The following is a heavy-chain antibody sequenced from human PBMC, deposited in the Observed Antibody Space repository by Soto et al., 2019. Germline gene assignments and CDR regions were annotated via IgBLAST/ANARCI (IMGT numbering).Heavy chain of an antibody. D-gene: IGHD5-18*01. J-gene: IGHJ6*02. CDR3: ARGYSYGPYYYYGMDV. CDR2: IIPILGIA. CDR1: GGTFSSYT. V-gene: IGHV1-69*02. Sequence: QVQLVQSGAEVKKPGSSVKVSCKASGGTFSSYTISWVRQAPGQGLEWMGRIIPILGIANYTQKFQGRVTITADKSTSTAYMELSSLRSEDTAVYYCARGYSYGPYYYYGMDVWGQGTTVTVSS.